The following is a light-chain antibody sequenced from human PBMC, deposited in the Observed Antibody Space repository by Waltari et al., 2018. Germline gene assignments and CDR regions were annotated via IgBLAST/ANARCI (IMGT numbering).Light chain of an antibody. V-gene: IGLV2-23*02. CDR2: EVN. CDR1: SSDIGIYNF. J-gene: IGLJ3*02. Sequence: QSALTQPASVSGSPGQSIPFSCHGPSSDIGIYNFFAWYQQHPGKPPKLMIYEVNKRPSGVSDRFSGSKSDNMASLTISGLQAEDEADYFCCSYAGSSTMVFGGGTKVTVL. CDR3: CSYAGSSTMV.